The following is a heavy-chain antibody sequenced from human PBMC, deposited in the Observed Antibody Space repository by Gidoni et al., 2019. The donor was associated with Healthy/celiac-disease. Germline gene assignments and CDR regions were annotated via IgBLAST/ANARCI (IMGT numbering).Heavy chain of an antibody. D-gene: IGHD1-1*01. CDR2: IYYRGST. Sequence: QVQLQESGPGLVKPSETLSLTCTVSGGSISSYYWSWIRQPPGKGLEWLGYIYYRGSTNYNPPPKSRVTISVDTSKNPFSLKLSSVTAADTAVYYCARALDLQAEVRYFDYWGQGTLVTVSS. CDR1: GGSISSYY. J-gene: IGHJ4*02. V-gene: IGHV4-59*01. CDR3: ARALDLQAEVRYFDY.